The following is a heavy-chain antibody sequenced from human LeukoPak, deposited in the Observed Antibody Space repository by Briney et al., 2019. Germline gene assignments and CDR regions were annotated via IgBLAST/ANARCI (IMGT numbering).Heavy chain of an antibody. CDR2: IYYSGST. D-gene: IGHD2/OR15-2a*01. Sequence: SETLSLTCTVSGGSISSYYWSWIRQPPGKGLEWIGYIYYSGSTNYNPSLKSRVSISIDTSKNQFSLKLSSVTAADTAVYYCARLRNSEENYYYMDVWAKGTTVTVSS. V-gene: IGHV4-59*08. CDR1: GGSISSYY. CDR3: ARLRNSEENYYYMDV. J-gene: IGHJ6*03.